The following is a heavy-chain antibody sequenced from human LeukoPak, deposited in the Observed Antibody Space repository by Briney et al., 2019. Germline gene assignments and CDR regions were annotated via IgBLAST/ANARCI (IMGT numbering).Heavy chain of an antibody. D-gene: IGHD2-2*01. Sequence: GGSVRLSCAASGFTFSTYAMHWVRQAPGQGLEWVAVTSHDQSDKYYADSVKGRFTISRDNSKKTLFLQMNSLTPEDTAVYYCARVPCSSTNCYDDFFDYWGQGTLGSVSS. V-gene: IGHV3-30*04. CDR2: TSHDQSDK. CDR3: ARVPCSSTNCYDDFFDY. J-gene: IGHJ4*02. CDR1: GFTFSTYA.